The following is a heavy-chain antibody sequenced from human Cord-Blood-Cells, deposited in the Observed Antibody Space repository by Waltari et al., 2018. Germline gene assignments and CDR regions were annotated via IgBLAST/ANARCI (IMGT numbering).Heavy chain of an antibody. CDR1: GGSFSGYY. V-gene: IGHV4-34*01. D-gene: IGHD3-3*01. Sequence: QVQLQQWGAGLLKPSETLSLTCAVYGGSFSGYYWSWIRQPPGKGLEWLGEINHSGSTNYNPSLKSRVTISVDTSKNQFSLKLSSVTAADTAVYYCARGSDYDFWSGYYGDYYYGMDVWGQGTTVTVSS. CDR2: INHSGST. J-gene: IGHJ6*02. CDR3: ARGSDYDFWSGYYGDYYYGMDV.